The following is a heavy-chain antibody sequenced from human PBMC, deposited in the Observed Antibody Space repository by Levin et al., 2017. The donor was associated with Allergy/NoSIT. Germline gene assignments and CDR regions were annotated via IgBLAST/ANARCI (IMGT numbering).Heavy chain of an antibody. V-gene: IGHV3-23*01. CDR2: ISHGADNT. D-gene: IGHD3-3*01. J-gene: IGHJ5*02. CDR1: GFTFSGFA. Sequence: PGGSLRLSCAASGFTFSGFAMSWVRQAPGKALQWVSSISHGADNTYYVDSVKGRFTISRDNSKNTLYLQMNNLRAEDTALYYCAATMFGVFISQGLTWGQGTLVIVSS. CDR3: AATMFGVFISQGLT.